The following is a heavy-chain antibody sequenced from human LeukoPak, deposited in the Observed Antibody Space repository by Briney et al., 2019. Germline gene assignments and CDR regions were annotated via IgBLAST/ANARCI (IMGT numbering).Heavy chain of an antibody. J-gene: IGHJ4*02. D-gene: IGHD2-15*01. CDR1: EFTFRNYW. V-gene: IGHV3-7*01. Sequence: GGSLRLPGSASEFTFRNYWMNGFGQSPGRGLEWVANIKQDGSELYYEDSVKGRFTISRDNAKNSLYLQMNSLRAEDTAVYFCASGTLLQHRKTVYSALDYWGQGTLVTVSS. CDR3: ASGTLLQHRKTVYSALDY. CDR2: IKQDGSEL.